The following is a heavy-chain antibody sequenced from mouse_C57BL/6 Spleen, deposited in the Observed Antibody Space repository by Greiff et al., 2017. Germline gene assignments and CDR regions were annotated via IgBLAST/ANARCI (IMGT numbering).Heavy chain of an antibody. CDR1: GFTFSDYG. CDR3: ERPYDYDGENYFDY. Sequence: EVQLVESGGGLVKPGGSLKLSCAASGFTFSDYGMHWVRQAPEKGLEWVAYISSGSSTIYYADTVKGRFTISRDNAKNTLFLQMTSLRSEDTAMYYCERPYDYDGENYFDYWGQGTTLTVSA. D-gene: IGHD2-4*01. V-gene: IGHV5-17*01. J-gene: IGHJ2*01. CDR2: ISSGSSTI.